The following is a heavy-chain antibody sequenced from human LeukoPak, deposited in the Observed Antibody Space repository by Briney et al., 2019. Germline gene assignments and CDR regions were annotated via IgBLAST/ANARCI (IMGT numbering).Heavy chain of an antibody. Sequence: GGSLRLSCAASGFTFSSYAMSCVRQAPGKGLEWVSVISGSGGTTYYADSVKGRFTISRDNSKNTLYLQMNSLRAEDTAVYYCAKDFRRQQLVRRYFDYWGQGTLVTVSS. D-gene: IGHD6-13*01. CDR1: GFTFSSYA. CDR2: ISGSGGTT. V-gene: IGHV3-23*01. J-gene: IGHJ4*02. CDR3: AKDFRRQQLVRRYFDY.